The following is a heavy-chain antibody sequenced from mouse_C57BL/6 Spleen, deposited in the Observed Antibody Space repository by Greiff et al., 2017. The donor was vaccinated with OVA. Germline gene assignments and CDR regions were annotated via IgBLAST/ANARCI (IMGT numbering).Heavy chain of an antibody. CDR2: IDPETGGT. CDR1: GYTFTDYE. Sequence: VQLQESGAELVRPGASVTLSCKASGYTFTDYEMHWVKQTPVHGLEWIGAIDPETGGTSYNQKFKGKARLTADKSSSTAYMELRSLTSEDSAVYYCTRGYGSLYAMDYWGQGTSVTVSS. V-gene: IGHV1-15*01. CDR3: TRGYGSLYAMDY. D-gene: IGHD1-1*01. J-gene: IGHJ4*01.